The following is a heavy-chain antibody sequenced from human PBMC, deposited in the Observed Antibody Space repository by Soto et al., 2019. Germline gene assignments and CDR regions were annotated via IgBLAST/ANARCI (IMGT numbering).Heavy chain of an antibody. V-gene: IGHV1-69*13. CDR2: IIPIFGTA. CDR1: GGTFSSYA. Sequence: VKVSCKASGGTFSSYAISWVRQAPGQGLEWMGGIIPIFGTANYAQKFQGRVTITADESTSTAYMELSSLRSEDTAVYYCARGHSSGYYGVGYHYYGMDVWGQGTTVTVSS. CDR3: ARGHSSGYYGVGYHYYGMDV. D-gene: IGHD3-22*01. J-gene: IGHJ6*02.